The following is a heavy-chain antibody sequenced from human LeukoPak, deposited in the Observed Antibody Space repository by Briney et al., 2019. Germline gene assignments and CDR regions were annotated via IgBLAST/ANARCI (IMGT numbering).Heavy chain of an antibody. CDR3: TTQLYYNSNGYRD. Sequence: GESLKISCQGSRYSFTSYWIGWVRQMPGKGLEWVAIVYPANSDTRYSPSFQGHVTISADKSTSTAFLQWSSLRASDTAMYYCTTQLYYNSNGYRDWGQGTLVTVSS. J-gene: IGHJ4*02. D-gene: IGHD3-22*01. CDR2: VYPANSDT. V-gene: IGHV5-51*01. CDR1: RYSFTSYW.